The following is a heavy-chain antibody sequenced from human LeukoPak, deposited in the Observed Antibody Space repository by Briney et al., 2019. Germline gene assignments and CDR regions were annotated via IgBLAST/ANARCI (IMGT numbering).Heavy chain of an antibody. CDR1: GFTFSSYG. J-gene: IGHJ4*02. CDR3: ATPVEMASDY. D-gene: IGHD5-24*01. V-gene: IGHV3-30*03. Sequence: PGGSLRLSCAASGFTFSSYGMHWVRQAPGKGLEWVAVISYDGSNKYYADSVKGRFTISRGNSKNTLYLQMNSLRAEDTAVYYCATPVEMASDYWGQGTLVTVSS. CDR2: ISYDGSNK.